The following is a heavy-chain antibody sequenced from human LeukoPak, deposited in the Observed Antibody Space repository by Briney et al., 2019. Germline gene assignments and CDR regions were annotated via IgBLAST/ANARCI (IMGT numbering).Heavy chain of an antibody. D-gene: IGHD3-22*01. J-gene: IGHJ4*02. Sequence: ASVKVSCKASGGTFSTYAISWVRQAPGQGLEWMGLINPNSGGTNYAQKFQGRVTMTRDTSISTAYMELSRLRSDDTAVYYCASSITMIVVVTPAPNFDYWGQGTLVTVSS. V-gene: IGHV1-2*02. CDR2: INPNSGGT. CDR3: ASSITMIVVVTPAPNFDY. CDR1: GGTFSTYA.